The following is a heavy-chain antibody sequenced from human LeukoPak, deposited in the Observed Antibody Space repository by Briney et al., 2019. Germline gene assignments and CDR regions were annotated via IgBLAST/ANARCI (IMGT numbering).Heavy chain of an antibody. D-gene: IGHD6-13*01. J-gene: IGHJ5*02. CDR3: AKDTAGYSSSWEGWFDP. CDR2: ISGSGGST. CDR1: GFTFSSYA. Sequence: GGSLRLSCAASGFTFSSYAMSWVRQAPGKGLEWVSAISGSGGSTYYADSVNGRFTISRDNSKNTLYLQMNSLRAEDTAVYYCAKDTAGYSSSWEGWFDPWGQGTLVTVSS. V-gene: IGHV3-23*01.